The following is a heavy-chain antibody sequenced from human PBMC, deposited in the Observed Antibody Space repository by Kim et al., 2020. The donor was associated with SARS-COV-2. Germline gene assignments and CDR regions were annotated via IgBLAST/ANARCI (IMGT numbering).Heavy chain of an antibody. V-gene: IGHV1-3*01. CDR1: GYTFTSYA. CDR2: INAGNGNT. D-gene: IGHD3-22*01. Sequence: ASVKVSCKASGYTFTSYAMHWVRQAPGQRLEWMGWINAGNGNTKYSQKFQGRVTITRDTSASTAYMELSSLRSEDTAVYYCARGGSGSGPFWYFDLWGRGTLVTVSS. CDR3: ARGGSGSGPFWYFDL. J-gene: IGHJ2*01.